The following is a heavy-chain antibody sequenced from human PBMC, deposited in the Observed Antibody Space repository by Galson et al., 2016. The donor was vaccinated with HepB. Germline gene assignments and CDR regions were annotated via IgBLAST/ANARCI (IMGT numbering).Heavy chain of an antibody. D-gene: IGHD3-16*01. CDR2: ITRDGETT. CDR3: GKHGGFDY. J-gene: IGHJ4*02. CDR1: GFSFGTSG. Sequence: SLRLSCAASGFSFGTSGMSWLRQSPGRGLEWVSGITRDGETTHYADSVRGRFTISRDNSTNMLYLFMNSLRAEDTAVYYCGKHGGFDYWGQGALVTVSS. V-gene: IGHV3-23*01.